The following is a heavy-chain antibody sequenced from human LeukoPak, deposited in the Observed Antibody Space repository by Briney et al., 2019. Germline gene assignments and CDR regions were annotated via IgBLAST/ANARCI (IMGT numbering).Heavy chain of an antibody. CDR1: GASIRSYY. V-gene: IGHV4-59*01. CDR3: STDSPTGFDH. J-gene: IGHJ4*02. CDR2: IYHTGST. D-gene: IGHD2-8*02. Sequence: SGTLSLTCTVSGASIRSYYWSWTRQTPGKGLKWIGYIYHTGSTKYNPSLKSRVTISIDTSKNHFSLTLTSVTAADTAVYYCSTDSPTGFDHWGQGALVTVSS.